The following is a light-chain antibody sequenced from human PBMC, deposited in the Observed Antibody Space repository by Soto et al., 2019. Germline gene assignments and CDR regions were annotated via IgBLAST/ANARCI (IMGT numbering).Light chain of an antibody. V-gene: IGKV1-5*03. CDR3: QQSYSTPIT. CDR1: QSISSW. CDR2: KAS. Sequence: DIQMTQSPSTLSASVGDRVTITCRASQSISSWLAWYQQKPGKAPKLLIYKASSLESGVPSRFSGSGSGTEFTLTISSLQPDDFAPYYCQQSYSTPITFGQGTRLEIK. J-gene: IGKJ5*01.